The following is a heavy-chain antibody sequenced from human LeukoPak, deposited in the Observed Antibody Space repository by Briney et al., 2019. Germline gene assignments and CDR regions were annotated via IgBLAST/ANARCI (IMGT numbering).Heavy chain of an antibody. Sequence: ASVKVSCKASGYTFTSYGISWVRQAPGQGLEWMGWISAYNGNTNYAQKLQGRVTMTTDTSTSTAYMELRSLRSDDTAVYYCARVSSGSYYSDYYYYMGVWGKGTTVTISS. CDR2: ISAYNGNT. CDR3: ARVSSGSYYSDYYYYMGV. D-gene: IGHD3-10*01. CDR1: GYTFTSYG. J-gene: IGHJ6*03. V-gene: IGHV1-18*01.